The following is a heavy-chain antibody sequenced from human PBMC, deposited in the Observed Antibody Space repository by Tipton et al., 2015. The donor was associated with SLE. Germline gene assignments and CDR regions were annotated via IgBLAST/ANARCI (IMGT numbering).Heavy chain of an antibody. CDR2: IYHSGST. Sequence: TLSLTCAVSGYSISSGYYWGWIRQPPGKGLEWIGSIYHSGSTYYNPSLKSRVTISVDTSKNQFSLKLSSVTAADTAVYYCARALHDYYDSSGYYYWFDPWGQGTLVTVSS. J-gene: IGHJ5*02. D-gene: IGHD3-22*01. CDR3: ARALHDYYDSSGYYYWFDP. CDR1: GYSISSGYY. V-gene: IGHV4-38-2*01.